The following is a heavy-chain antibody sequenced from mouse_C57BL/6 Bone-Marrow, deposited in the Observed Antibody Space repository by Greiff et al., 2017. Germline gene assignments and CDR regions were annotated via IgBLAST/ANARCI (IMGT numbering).Heavy chain of an antibody. Sequence: VQLQQPGAELVKPGASVKLSCKASGYTFTSYWMHWVKQRPGPGLEWIGMIHPTSGGTNYNEKFKSKATLTVDKSSSTAYMPLSSLTSEDSAVEYCASYDGYKGAWFAYWGQGTLVTVSA. D-gene: IGHD2-3*01. CDR1: GYTFTSYW. CDR2: IHPTSGGT. CDR3: ASYDGYKGAWFAY. V-gene: IGHV1-64*01. J-gene: IGHJ3*01.